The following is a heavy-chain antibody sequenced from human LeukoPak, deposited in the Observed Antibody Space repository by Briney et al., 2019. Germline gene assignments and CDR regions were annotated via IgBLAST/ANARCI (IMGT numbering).Heavy chain of an antibody. Sequence: GKSLRLSCAASGFTFSSYGMHWVRQAPGKGLEWVAVISYDGSNQYYADSVKGRLTISRDNSKNTLCLQMNSLRAEDTAVYYCAKVGYGTGGNCSLNAFDIWGLGTMVTVSS. V-gene: IGHV3-30*18. CDR3: AKVGYGTGGNCSLNAFDI. D-gene: IGHD2-15*01. CDR1: GFTFSSYG. J-gene: IGHJ3*02. CDR2: ISYDGSNQ.